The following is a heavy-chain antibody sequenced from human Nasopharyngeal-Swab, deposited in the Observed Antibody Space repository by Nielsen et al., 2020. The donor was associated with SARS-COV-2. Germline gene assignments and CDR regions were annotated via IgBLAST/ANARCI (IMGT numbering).Heavy chain of an antibody. J-gene: IGHJ4*02. CDR2: ISGSGDLT. CDR3: ARGTPAVPGLDY. Sequence: GESLKISCAASGFTLSSHAMSWARQTPGKGLEWVSTISGSGDLTFYADSVRGRFTISRDNSKNTVYFQVASLTAEDMAVYFCARGTPAVPGLDYWGQGTLVTVSS. V-gene: IGHV3-23*01. D-gene: IGHD6-13*01. CDR1: GFTLSSHA.